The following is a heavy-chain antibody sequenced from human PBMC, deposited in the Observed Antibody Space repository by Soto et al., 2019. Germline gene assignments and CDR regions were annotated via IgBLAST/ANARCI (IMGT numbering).Heavy chain of an antibody. CDR2: INPNSGGT. D-gene: IGHD6-13*01. V-gene: IGHV1-2*04. CDR1: GYTFTGYY. Sequence: QVQLVQSGAEVKKPGASVKVSCKASGYTFTGYYMHWVRQAPGQGLEWMGWINPNSGGTNYAQKFTGWVTMTRDTSISTAYMELSRLRSDATAVYYCARERCIAAACYYGMDVWGQGTTVTVSS. J-gene: IGHJ6*02. CDR3: ARERCIAAACYYGMDV.